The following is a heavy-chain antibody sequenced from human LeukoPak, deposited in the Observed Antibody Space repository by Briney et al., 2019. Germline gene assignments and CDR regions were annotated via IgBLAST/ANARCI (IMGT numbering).Heavy chain of an antibody. J-gene: IGHJ4*02. D-gene: IGHD5-12*01. Sequence: PGGSLRLSCAASGFPFSSYAMSWVRQAPGKGLEWVSLIKASGGDTYFADSVKGRLTISRDNSKNTLYLQAESLRAEDTAVYYCAKSRRSNTYDSPFDSWGQGTLVTVSS. V-gene: IGHV3-23*01. CDR1: GFPFSSYA. CDR2: IKASGGDT. CDR3: AKSRRSNTYDSPFDS.